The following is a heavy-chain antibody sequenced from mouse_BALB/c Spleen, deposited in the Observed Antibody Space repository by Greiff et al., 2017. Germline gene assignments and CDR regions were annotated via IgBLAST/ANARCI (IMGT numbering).Heavy chain of an antibody. CDR1: GDSITSGY. D-gene: IGHD2-1*01. CDR3: ATADYGNYPYYAMDY. J-gene: IGHJ4*01. V-gene: IGHV3-8*02. Sequence: EVKLVESGPSLVKPSQTLSLTCSVTGDSITSGYWNWIRKFPGNKLEYMGYISYSGSTYYNPSLKSRISITRDTSKNQYYLQLNSVTTEDTATYYCATADYGNYPYYAMDYWGQGTSVTVSS. CDR2: ISYSGST.